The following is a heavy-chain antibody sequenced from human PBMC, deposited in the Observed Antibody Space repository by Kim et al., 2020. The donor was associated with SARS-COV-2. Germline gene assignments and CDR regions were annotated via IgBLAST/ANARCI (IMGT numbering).Heavy chain of an antibody. CDR3: ARDGTYRLEN. CDR2: IYSDGRT. V-gene: IGHV3-53*01. CDR1: GFIVSSNH. D-gene: IGHD1-26*01. Sequence: GGSLRLSCAASGFIVSSNHMTWVRQAPGKGPEWVSIIYSDGRTFYADSVEGRFTISRDSSKNTLYLQMNSLRADDTAVYYCARDGTYRLENWGQGTRITV. J-gene: IGHJ4*02.